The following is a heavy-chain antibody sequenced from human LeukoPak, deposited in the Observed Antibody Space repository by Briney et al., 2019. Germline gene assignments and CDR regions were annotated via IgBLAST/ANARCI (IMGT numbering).Heavy chain of an antibody. Sequence: SETLSLTCTVSGGSISSSSYYWGWIRQPPGKGLEWIGSIYYSGSTYYNPSLKSRVTISVDTSKSQFSLKLSSVTAADTAVYYCARRGLAHAPLAFDIWGQGTMVTVSS. CDR1: GGSISSSSYY. D-gene: IGHD2-15*01. CDR2: IYYSGST. V-gene: IGHV4-39*01. J-gene: IGHJ3*02. CDR3: ARRGLAHAPLAFDI.